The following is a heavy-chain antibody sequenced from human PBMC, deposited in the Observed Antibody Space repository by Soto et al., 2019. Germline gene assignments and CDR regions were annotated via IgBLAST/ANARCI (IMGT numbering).Heavy chain of an antibody. D-gene: IGHD6-6*01. CDR1: GFTVSSNY. J-gene: IGHJ4*02. CDR3: ASRSIAARPLDY. Sequence: LRLSCAASGFTVSSNYMSWVRQAPGKGLEWVSVIYSGGSTYYADSVKGRFTISRDNSKNTLYLQMNSLRAEDTAVYYCASRSIAARPLDYWGQGTLVTV. CDR2: IYSGGST. V-gene: IGHV3-53*01.